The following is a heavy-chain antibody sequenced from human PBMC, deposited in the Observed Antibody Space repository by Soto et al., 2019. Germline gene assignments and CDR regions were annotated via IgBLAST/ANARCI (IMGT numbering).Heavy chain of an antibody. CDR1: GFSLRNSGVG. V-gene: IGHV2-5*02. CDR3: AHLTTGGFYFDY. J-gene: IGHJ4*02. Sequence: QITLKESGPTLVKPTQTLTLTCTFSGFSLRNSGVGVGWIRQPPGKALEWLALIYWDDDKRYSPSLKSRLTITKDTSKNKVVLTLTNMVPVDTATYYCAHLTTGGFYFDYWGQGTLVTVSS. CDR2: IYWDDDK. D-gene: IGHD4-17*01.